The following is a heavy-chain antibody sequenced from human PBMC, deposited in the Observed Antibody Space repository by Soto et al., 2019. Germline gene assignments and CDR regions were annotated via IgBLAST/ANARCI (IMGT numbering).Heavy chain of an antibody. V-gene: IGHV1-69*01. D-gene: IGHD2-15*01. CDR2: TIPMFATP. J-gene: IGHJ6*02. CDR1: GGPFSKYA. CDR3: ARPLSARNYFYGMAV. Sequence: QVQLVQSGAEMQQPGASVRVSCKASGGPFSKYAFSWVRQPPGQGLEWLGGTIPMFATPNYAQKFQGRVAISAAESTATVYIELSRLRSEDTASYFCARPLSARNYFYGMAVWGQGTTVTVSS.